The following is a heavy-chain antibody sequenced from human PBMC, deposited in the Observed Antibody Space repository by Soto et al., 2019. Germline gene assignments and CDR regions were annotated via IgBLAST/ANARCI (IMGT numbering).Heavy chain of an antibody. CDR3: ARSDYYDSSGAFDY. J-gene: IGHJ4*02. CDR1: GGSIRRGRYY. D-gene: IGHD3-22*01. V-gene: IGHV4-31*03. Sequence: TLSPTCTVSGGSIRRGRYYWSWVRQHPGKGLEWIGYIYDSGSTYYNPSLKSRVTISVDTSKNQFSLKLSSVTAADTAVYYCARSDYYDSSGAFDYWGQGTLVTVSS. CDR2: IYDSGST.